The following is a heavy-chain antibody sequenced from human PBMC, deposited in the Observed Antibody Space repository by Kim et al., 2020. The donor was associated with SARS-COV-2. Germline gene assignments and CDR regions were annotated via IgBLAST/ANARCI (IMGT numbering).Heavy chain of an antibody. Sequence: GGSLRLSCAASGFIFDDYAIHWVRQAPGKGLEWVAGIGWHSASIHYGDSVKGRFTISRDDAKKSVYLQMNSLRVEDTALYFCAKDMGAASGENYYGMDVWGQGTTVTVSS. J-gene: IGHJ6*02. D-gene: IGHD6-13*01. CDR2: IGWHSASI. CDR3: AKDMGAASGENYYGMDV. V-gene: IGHV3-9*01. CDR1: GFIFDDYA.